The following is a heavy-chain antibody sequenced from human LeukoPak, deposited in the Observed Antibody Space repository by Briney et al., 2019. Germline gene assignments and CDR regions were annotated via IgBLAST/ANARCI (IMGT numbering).Heavy chain of an antibody. J-gene: IGHJ5*02. D-gene: IGHD3-10*01. CDR2: ISSDGSST. V-gene: IGHV3-74*01. CDR3: ARDRSGSYPNWFDP. Sequence: GGSLRLSCAASGFAFSSYRMHWVRQAPGKGLVWVSRISSDGSSTSYADSVKGRFTISRDNSKNTMYLQMNSLRAEDTALYYCARDRSGSYPNWFDPWGQGTLVTVSS. CDR1: GFAFSSYR.